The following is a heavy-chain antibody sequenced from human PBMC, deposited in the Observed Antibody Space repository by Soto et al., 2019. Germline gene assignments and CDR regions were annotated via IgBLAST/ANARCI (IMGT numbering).Heavy chain of an antibody. CDR2: INHSGST. CDR3: ARRAVQNYDFWSGYYPNPYFDY. J-gene: IGHJ4*02. CDR1: GGSFSGYY. D-gene: IGHD3-3*01. Sequence: PSDTPSLTCAVYGGSFSGYYWSWIRQPPGKGLEWIGEINHSGSTNYNPSLKSRVTISVDTSKNQFSLKLSSVTAADTAVYYCARRAVQNYDFWSGYYPNPYFDYWGQGTLVTVSS. V-gene: IGHV4-34*01.